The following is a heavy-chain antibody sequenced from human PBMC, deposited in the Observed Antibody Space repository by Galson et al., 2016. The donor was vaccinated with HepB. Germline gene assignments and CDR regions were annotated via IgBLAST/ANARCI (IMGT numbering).Heavy chain of an antibody. V-gene: IGHV3-72*01. CDR1: GFIFSDHY. CDR2: SKNRASSYTT. Sequence: SLRLSCAASGFIFSDHYMGWVRQAPGKGLEWVGRSKNRASSYTTEYAASVKGRFTISRDHSKNSLYLQMNGLKAEDTAVYYCATSIGGASKRYWGQGTLVTVSS. J-gene: IGHJ4*02. D-gene: IGHD3-16*01. CDR3: ATSIGGASKRY.